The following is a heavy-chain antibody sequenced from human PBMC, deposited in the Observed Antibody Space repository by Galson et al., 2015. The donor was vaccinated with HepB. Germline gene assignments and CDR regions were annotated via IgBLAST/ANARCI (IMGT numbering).Heavy chain of an antibody. CDR2: IKYDGGEK. V-gene: IGHV3-7*03. D-gene: IGHD5-18*01. CDR1: GFTLSHYW. J-gene: IGHJ4*02. Sequence: SLRLSCAGSGFTLSHYWMSWVRQAPGKGLGWVANIKYDGGEKYYVDSVKGRFTISRDNAKNSLFLQMNSLRAEDTAVYYCASDGGTELWSKGYFDYWGQGTLVTVSS. CDR3: ASDGGTELWSKGYFDY.